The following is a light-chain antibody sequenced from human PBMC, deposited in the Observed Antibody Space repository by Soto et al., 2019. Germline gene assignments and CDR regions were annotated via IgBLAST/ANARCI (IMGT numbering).Light chain of an antibody. V-gene: IGKV1-5*01. J-gene: IGKJ1*01. CDR1: QSISSW. CDR2: DAS. Sequence: IQMTQSPSTLSASVGDRVTITCRASQSISSWLAWYQQKPGKAPKLLIYDASSLESGVPSRFSGSGSGTEFTLTISCLQPDDFATYYCQQYNSYSWTFGQGTKVDIK. CDR3: QQYNSYSWT.